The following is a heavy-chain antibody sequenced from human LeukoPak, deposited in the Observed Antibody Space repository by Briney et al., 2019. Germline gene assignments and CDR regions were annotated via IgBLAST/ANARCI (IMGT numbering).Heavy chain of an antibody. V-gene: IGHV3-21*03. CDR1: GFTFSSYE. D-gene: IGHD6-13*01. CDR2: ISSGSTYI. CDR3: ARDISSWEKGVVDY. Sequence: GGSLRLSCAASGFTFSSYEMNWVRQAPGKGLEWVSSISSGSTYIYYADSVKGRFTISRDNAKNSLSLQMNSLRAEDTAVYYCARDISSWEKGVVDYWGQGTLVTVAS. J-gene: IGHJ4*02.